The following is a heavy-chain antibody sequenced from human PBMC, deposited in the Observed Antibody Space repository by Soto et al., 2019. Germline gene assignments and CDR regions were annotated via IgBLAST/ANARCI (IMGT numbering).Heavy chain of an antibody. V-gene: IGHV1-69*01. CDR3: ARDRDDYGSGNYYNRMDF. CDR1: GGIFSTYA. Sequence: QVQLVQSVAEVKKPGSSVKVSCKASGGIFSTYAISWLRQAPGQGLEWMGGIIPIFGTPNYAQRFQGRVTITADESTSTAYMELSRLRSEDTAVYYCARDRDDYGSGNYYNRMDFWGQGTLVTVSS. J-gene: IGHJ4*02. CDR2: IIPIFGTP. D-gene: IGHD3-10*01.